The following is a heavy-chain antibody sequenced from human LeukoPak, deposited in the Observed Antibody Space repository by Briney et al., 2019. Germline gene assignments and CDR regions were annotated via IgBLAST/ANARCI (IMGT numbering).Heavy chain of an antibody. CDR2: INSDGSST. V-gene: IGHV3-74*01. J-gene: IGHJ5*02. Sequence: GGSLRLPCAAPGFTFSSYWMHWVRQAPGKGLVWVSRINSDGSSTSYADSVKGRFTISRDNAKNTLYLQMNSLRAEDTAVYYCARGLRYCIDGVCQNWFDPWGQGTLVTVSS. CDR1: GFTFSSYW. D-gene: IGHD2-8*01. CDR3: ARGLRYCIDGVCQNWFDP.